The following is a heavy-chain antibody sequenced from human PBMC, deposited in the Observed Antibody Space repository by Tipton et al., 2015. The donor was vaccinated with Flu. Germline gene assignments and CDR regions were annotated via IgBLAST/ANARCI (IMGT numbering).Heavy chain of an antibody. V-gene: IGHV3-21*01. Sequence: SLRLSCAASGFTFNSYEMNWVRQTPGKGLEWVSSIGPNSNYIHYADSVKGRFTVSRDNAKNSLDLQMTSLRAEDTGLYYCVTLRGSTYDSYVMDVWGQGTAVTVSS. D-gene: IGHD3-3*01. J-gene: IGHJ6*02. CDR3: VTLRGSTYDSYVMDV. CDR1: GFTFNSYE. CDR2: IGPNSNYI.